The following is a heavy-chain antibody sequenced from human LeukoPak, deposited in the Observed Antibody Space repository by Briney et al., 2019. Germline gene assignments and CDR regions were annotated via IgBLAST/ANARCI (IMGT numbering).Heavy chain of an antibody. D-gene: IGHD2-2*01. CDR3: AKLSSVSSQDFDY. J-gene: IGHJ4*02. Sequence: GGSLRLSCAASGFTFSTYAMTWVRQAPGKGLDWVSVISNGGVSTYYADSVKGRFTISRDNSKNTLYLEMNSLRAEDTALYYCAKLSSVSSQDFDYWVQGTLVTVSS. V-gene: IGHV3-23*01. CDR1: GFTFSTYA. CDR2: ISNGGVST.